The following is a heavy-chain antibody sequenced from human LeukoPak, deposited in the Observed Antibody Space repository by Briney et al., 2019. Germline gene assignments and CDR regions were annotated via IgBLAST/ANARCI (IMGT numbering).Heavy chain of an antibody. J-gene: IGHJ4*02. V-gene: IGHV3-15*01. D-gene: IGHD3-10*01. CDR3: TTDLGLTMIRGVIVY. Sequence: PGGSLRLSCAASGFTFTNAWMTWVRRAPGKGLGWVGRIKSKGDGERTDYAAPVKGRFSMSRDDSKATMYLQMYSLEAEDTAVYYCTTDLGLTMIRGVIVYWGQGALVTVSS. CDR1: GFTFTNAW. CDR2: IKSKGDGERT.